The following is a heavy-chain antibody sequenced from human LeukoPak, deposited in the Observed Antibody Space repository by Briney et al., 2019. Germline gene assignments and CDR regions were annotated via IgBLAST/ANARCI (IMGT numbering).Heavy chain of an antibody. Sequence: GGSLRLSCAASGFTFSSYWVSWVRQAPGKGLEWVANIKQDGSEKYYVDSVKGRFTISRDNAKNSLYLQMSSLRAEDTAVYYCARVEQWLVIGRGYYYGMDVWGQGTTVTVSS. D-gene: IGHD6-19*01. V-gene: IGHV3-7*01. CDR2: IKQDGSEK. CDR1: GFTFSSYW. J-gene: IGHJ6*02. CDR3: ARVEQWLVIGRGYYYGMDV.